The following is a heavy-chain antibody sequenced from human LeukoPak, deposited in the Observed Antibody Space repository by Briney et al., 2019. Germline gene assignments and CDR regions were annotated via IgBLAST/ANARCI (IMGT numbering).Heavy chain of an antibody. J-gene: IGHJ5*02. CDR1: GYTFTSYY. CDR2: INPSGGST. V-gene: IGHV1-46*01. CDR3: ARDCSGGSCYSEVSWFDP. D-gene: IGHD2-15*01. Sequence: ASVKVSCKASGYTFTSYYMHWVRQAPGQGLEWMGIINPSGGSTSYAQKFQGRVTITADESTSTAYMELSSLRSEDTAVYYCARDCSGGSCYSEVSWFDPWGQGTLVTVSS.